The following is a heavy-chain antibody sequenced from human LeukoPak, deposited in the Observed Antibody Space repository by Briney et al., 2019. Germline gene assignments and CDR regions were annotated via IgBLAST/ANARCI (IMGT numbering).Heavy chain of an antibody. CDR1: GYIFTSYW. D-gene: IGHD3-22*01. Sequence: GESLKISCKGSGYIFTSYWIGWVRQMPGKGLEWMGIIYPGDSDTRYSPSFQGQVTISADKSISTAYLQWSSLKASDTAMYYCARRYYYDSSGHYYFDYWGQGTLVTVSS. V-gene: IGHV5-51*01. CDR2: IYPGDSDT. J-gene: IGHJ4*02. CDR3: ARRYYYDSSGHYYFDY.